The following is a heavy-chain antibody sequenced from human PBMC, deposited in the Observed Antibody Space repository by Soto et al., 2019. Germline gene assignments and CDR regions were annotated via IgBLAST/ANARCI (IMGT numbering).Heavy chain of an antibody. CDR2: ISSSSSYI. CDR3: ARAITGTPSFDY. D-gene: IGHD1-20*01. J-gene: IGHJ4*02. V-gene: IGHV3-21*01. Sequence: GGSLRLSCAASGFTFSRYSMNWVRQAPGKGLEWVSSISSSSSYIYYADSVKGRFTISRDNAKNSLYLQMNSLRAEDTAVYYCARAITGTPSFDYWGQGTLVTVSS. CDR1: GFTFSRYS.